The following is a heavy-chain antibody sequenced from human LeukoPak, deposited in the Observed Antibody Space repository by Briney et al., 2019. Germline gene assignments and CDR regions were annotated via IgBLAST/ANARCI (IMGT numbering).Heavy chain of an antibody. Sequence: ASVKVSCKASGYTFTSYGISWVRQAPGQGLEWMGWINPNSGGTNYAQKFQGRVTMTRDTSISTAYMELSRLSSDDTGVYYCARGAMVRVGLLNAFDIWGQGTMVTVSS. J-gene: IGHJ3*02. V-gene: IGHV1-2*02. D-gene: IGHD3-10*01. CDR1: GYTFTSYG. CDR2: INPNSGGT. CDR3: ARGAMVRVGLLNAFDI.